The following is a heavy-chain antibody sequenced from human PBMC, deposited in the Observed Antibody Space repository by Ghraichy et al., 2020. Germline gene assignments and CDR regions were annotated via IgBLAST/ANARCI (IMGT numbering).Heavy chain of an antibody. CDR1: GGSISRTSYY. V-gene: IGHV4-39*01. CDR2: MYYSGSI. CDR3: ARHEGAGVDGYNYWYYGMDV. J-gene: IGHJ6*02. Sequence: SQTLSLTCTVSGGSISRTSYYWGWIRQAPGKGLESIGSMYYSGSIYYNPSLKSRVTTSVDTSKNQFFLKLSSVTAADTAVYYCARHEGAGVDGYNYWYYGMDVWGQGTTVTVSS. D-gene: IGHD5-24*01.